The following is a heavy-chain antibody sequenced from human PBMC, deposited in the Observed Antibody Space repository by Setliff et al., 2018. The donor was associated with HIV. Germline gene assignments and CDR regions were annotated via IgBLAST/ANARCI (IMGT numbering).Heavy chain of an antibody. CDR1: GGSMSGYY. CDR3: ARRRSVALSPFDY. V-gene: IGHV4-59*08. CDR2: VYFSGTA. J-gene: IGHJ4*02. Sequence: SETLSLTCSVSGGSMSGYYWSWIRQPPGNGLEYIGDVYFSGTANYNSSLKSRVTISVDTSRSHFTLRLTSVTAADTAVYYCARRRSVALSPFDYWGQGALITVSS.